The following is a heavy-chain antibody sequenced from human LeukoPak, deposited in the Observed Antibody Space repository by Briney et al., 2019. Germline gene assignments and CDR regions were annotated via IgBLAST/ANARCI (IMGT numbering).Heavy chain of an antibody. V-gene: IGHV3-30-3*01. CDR1: GFTFSSYA. D-gene: IGHD2-2*01. CDR3: ARIVVVPAAPDAFDI. J-gene: IGHJ3*02. Sequence: PGGSLRLSCAASGFTFSSYAMHWVRQAPGKGLEWVAVISYDGSNKYYADSVKGRFTISRDNSKNTLYLQINSLRAEDTAVYYCARIVVVPAAPDAFDIWGQGTMVTVSS. CDR2: ISYDGSNK.